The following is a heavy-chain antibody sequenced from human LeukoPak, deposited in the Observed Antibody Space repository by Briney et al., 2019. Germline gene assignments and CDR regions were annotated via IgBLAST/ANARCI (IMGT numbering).Heavy chain of an antibody. CDR2: IYYSGGT. D-gene: IGHD2-21*02. V-gene: IGHV4-59*01. J-gene: IGHJ4*02. CDR3: ARGHDYFSHFDS. Sequence: SETLSLTCAVYGGSFSGYYWSWIRQPPGKGLEWIGYIYYSGGTKYNTSLKSRVTISADTSKNQFSLKLTSVTAADTAIYYCARGHDYFSHFDSWGQGTLVTISS. CDR1: GGSFSGYY.